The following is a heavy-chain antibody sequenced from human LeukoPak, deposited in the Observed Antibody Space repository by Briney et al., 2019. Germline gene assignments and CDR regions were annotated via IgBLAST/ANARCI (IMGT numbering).Heavy chain of an antibody. CDR1: GYTFSGYY. CDR2: INPNSGGT. V-gene: IGHV1-2*02. Sequence: GGSLRLSCKASGYTFSGYYMHWVRQAPGQGLEWMGWINPNSGGTKYAQKFQGRVTMTRDTSISTAYMELSRLRSDDTAVYYCATEVTDWGQGTLVTVSS. J-gene: IGHJ4*02. CDR3: ATEVTD. D-gene: IGHD5-18*01.